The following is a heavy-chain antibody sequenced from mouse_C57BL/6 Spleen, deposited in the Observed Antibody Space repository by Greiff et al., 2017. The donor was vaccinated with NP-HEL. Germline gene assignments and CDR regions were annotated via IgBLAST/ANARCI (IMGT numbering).Heavy chain of an antibody. V-gene: IGHV1-80*01. D-gene: IGHD1-1*01. J-gene: IGHJ2*01. CDR2: IYPGDGDT. CDR3: SRSGYYGSSYYFDY. CDR1: GYAFSSYW. Sequence: QVQLQQSGAELVKPGASVKISCTASGYAFSSYWMNWVKQRPGQGLEWIGQIYPGDGDTNYNGKFKGKATLTADKSSSTAYMQLSSLTSEDSAVYFCSRSGYYGSSYYFDYWGQGTTLTVSS.